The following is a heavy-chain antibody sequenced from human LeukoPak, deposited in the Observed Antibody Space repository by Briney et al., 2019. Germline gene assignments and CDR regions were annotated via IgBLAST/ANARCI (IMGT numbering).Heavy chain of an antibody. J-gene: IGHJ4*02. D-gene: IGHD1-26*01. CDR3: VRTNGGTYYDY. CDR2: FGIAGDT. CDR1: GFIFTDYD. V-gene: IGHV3-13*01. Sequence: PGGPLRLSCAASGFIFTDYDLHWVRQPPGKGLEWVSVFGIAGDTYYADSVKGRFTISRDVAKNSLYLQMNNLRAGDTAVYYCVRTNGGTYYDYWGQGTLVTVSS.